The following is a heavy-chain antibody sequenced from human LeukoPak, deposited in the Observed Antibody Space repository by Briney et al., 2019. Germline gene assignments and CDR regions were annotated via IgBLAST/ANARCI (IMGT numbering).Heavy chain of an antibody. J-gene: IGHJ6*04. CDR1: GFTFSSYS. CDR3: ARGLRAYPGDV. V-gene: IGHV3-23*01. CDR2: ISGSGGSI. D-gene: IGHD3-10*01. Sequence: GGSLRLSCAASGFTFSSYSMSWVRQAPGKGLEWVSAISGSGGSIYYADFVKGRFTMSRDNSKNTLYLQMNSLSAEDTAIYFCARGLRAYPGDVWGKGTTVTISS.